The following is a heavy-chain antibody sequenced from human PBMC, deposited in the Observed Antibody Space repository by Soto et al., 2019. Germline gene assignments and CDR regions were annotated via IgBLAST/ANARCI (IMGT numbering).Heavy chain of an antibody. CDR1: GFTFSSYA. CDR2: ISGSGGST. J-gene: IGHJ4*02. V-gene: IGHV3-23*01. Sequence: EVQLLESGGGLVQPGGSLRLSCAASGFTFSSYAMSWDRQAPGKGLEWVSAISGSGGSTYYADSVKGRFTISRDNSKNTLYLQMNSLRAEDTAVYYCAKDTPEHHQPPDEDYFDDWGQGTPVTVSS. CDR3: AKDTPEHHQPPDEDYFDD. D-gene: IGHD2-2*01.